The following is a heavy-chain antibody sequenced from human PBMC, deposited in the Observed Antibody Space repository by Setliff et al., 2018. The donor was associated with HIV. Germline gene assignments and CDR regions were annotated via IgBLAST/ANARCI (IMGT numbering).Heavy chain of an antibody. CDR2: LSSKGQA. J-gene: IGHJ5*02. V-gene: IGHV4-39*07. D-gene: IGHD6-19*01. Sequence: SETLSLTCTVSGGSISRSTHHWAWIRQPPGKGLEWIGALSSKGQAYYNPSLKSRVAISIDSSKNQFSLNLFSVTAADTAVYYCARPRRVRSRAWYWFDIWGQGTLVTVSS. CDR1: GGSISRSTHH. CDR3: ARPRRVRSRAWYWFDI.